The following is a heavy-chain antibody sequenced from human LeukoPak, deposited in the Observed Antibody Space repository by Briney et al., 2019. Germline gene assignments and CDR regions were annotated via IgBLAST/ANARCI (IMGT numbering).Heavy chain of an antibody. J-gene: IGHJ5*01. CDR1: GFTFSSYA. CDR2: ISSSGSGGST. V-gene: IGHV3-23*01. CDR3: ARAYSSSWYDF. Sequence: PGGSLRLSCAASGFTFSSYAMSWVRQAPGKGLEWVSGISSSGSGGSTYYADSVKGRSTISRDNSKNTLYLQINSVRAEDTAVYYCARAYSSSWYDFWGQGTLVTVSS. D-gene: IGHD6-13*01.